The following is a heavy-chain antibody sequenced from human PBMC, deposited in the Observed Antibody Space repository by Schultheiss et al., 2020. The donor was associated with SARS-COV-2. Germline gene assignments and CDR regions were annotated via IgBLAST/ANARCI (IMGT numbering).Heavy chain of an antibody. V-gene: IGHV3-23*01. CDR2: ISGSGGST. CDR3: ARDTAETIVVVPAAIRWGYYYYMDV. J-gene: IGHJ6*03. D-gene: IGHD2-2*02. CDR1: GFTFSSYD. Sequence: GGSLRLSCAASGFTFSSYDMHWVRQAPGKGLEWVSAISGSGGSTYYADSVKGRFTISRDNSKNTLYLQMNSLRAEDTAVYYCARDTAETIVVVPAAIRWGYYYYMDVWGKGTTVTVSS.